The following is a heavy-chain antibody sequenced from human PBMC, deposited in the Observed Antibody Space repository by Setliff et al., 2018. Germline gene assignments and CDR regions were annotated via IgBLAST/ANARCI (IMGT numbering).Heavy chain of an antibody. CDR3: ARDASASDGRNAFDI. Sequence: SETLSLTCTVSGASVRSHYWSWIRQSPEKGLEWIGFFFYSGDTKSNPSLKSRVTMSVDTSKNQFSLKLSSVTAADTAIYYCARDASASDGRNAFDIWGQGTMVTVSS. CDR1: GASVRSHY. CDR2: FFYSGDT. J-gene: IGHJ3*02. D-gene: IGHD1-26*01. V-gene: IGHV4-59*02.